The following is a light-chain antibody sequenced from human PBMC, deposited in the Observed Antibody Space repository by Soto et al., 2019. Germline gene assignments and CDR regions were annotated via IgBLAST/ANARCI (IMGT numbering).Light chain of an antibody. J-gene: IGKJ1*01. CDR1: QSVNTN. CDR2: GAS. CDR3: QQRSNWPPWT. Sequence: EIEMTQSPATLSVSPGERATLSCRASQSVNTNLAWYQQKPGQAPRLLIYGASTRAPGIPARFSGSGSGTEFTLTVSSLQSEDFAVYYCQQRSNWPPWTFGQGTKVEIK. V-gene: IGKV3-15*01.